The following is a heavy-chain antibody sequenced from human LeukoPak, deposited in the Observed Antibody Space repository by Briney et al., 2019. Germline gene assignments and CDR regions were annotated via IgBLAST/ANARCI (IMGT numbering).Heavy chain of an antibody. V-gene: IGHV4-34*01. J-gene: IGHJ3*02. CDR2: INHSGST. CDR1: GGSFSGYY. CDR3: AREATRPKGHDAFDI. Sequence: SETLSLTCAVYGGSFSGYYWSWIRQPPGKGLEWIGEINHSGSTNYNPSLKSRVTISVDTSKNQFSLKLSSVTAADTAVYYCAREATRPKGHDAFDIWGQGTMVTVSS. D-gene: IGHD5-12*01.